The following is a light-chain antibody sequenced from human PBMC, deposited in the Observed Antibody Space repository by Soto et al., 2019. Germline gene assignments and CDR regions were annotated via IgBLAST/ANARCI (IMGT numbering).Light chain of an antibody. V-gene: IGKV1-33*01. Sequence: DIQMTHSPSSLSASVGDTVTITCRASQDISNYLNWYQQKPGKAPKLLIYDASNLETGVPSRFSGSGSGTDFTFTISSLQPEDIATYYCQQYDNLPLTFGGGTKVDI. CDR3: QQYDNLPLT. J-gene: IGKJ4*01. CDR1: QDISNY. CDR2: DAS.